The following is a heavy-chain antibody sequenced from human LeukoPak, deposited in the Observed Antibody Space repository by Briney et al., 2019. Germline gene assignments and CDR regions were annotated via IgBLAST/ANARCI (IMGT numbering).Heavy chain of an antibody. CDR3: ARDCVVVPAAFDY. CDR2: INPNSGGT. J-gene: IGHJ4*02. V-gene: IGHV1-2*02. Sequence: ASVKVSCKASGYTFTAYYMHWVRQAPGQGLEWMGWINPNSGGTNYAQKFQGRVTMTRDTSISTAYMELSRLRSDDTAVYYCARDCVVVPAAFDYWGQGTLVTVSS. CDR1: GYTFTAYY. D-gene: IGHD2-2*01.